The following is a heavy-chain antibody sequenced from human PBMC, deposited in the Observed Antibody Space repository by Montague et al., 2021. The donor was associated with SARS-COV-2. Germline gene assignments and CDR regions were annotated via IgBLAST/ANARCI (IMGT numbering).Heavy chain of an antibody. J-gene: IGHJ6*02. CDR2: IYYSAST. Sequence: SETLSLTCTVSGGSISSSSYYWGWLRQPQGKGLEWIGSIYYSASTYYXXXLKSRVTISVDTSKNQFSLKLSSVTAADTAVYYCARVGRQQRVWVSGMDVWGQGTTVTVSS. CDR1: GGSISSSSYY. CDR3: ARVGRQQRVWVSGMDV. D-gene: IGHD6-13*01. V-gene: IGHV4-39*07.